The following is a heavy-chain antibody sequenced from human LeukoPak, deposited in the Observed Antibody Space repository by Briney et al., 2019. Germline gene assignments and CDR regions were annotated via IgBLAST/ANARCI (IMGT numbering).Heavy chain of an antibody. CDR2: ISAYNGNT. CDR3: ARDLRYGSGSYP. CDR1: GYTFTSYG. Sequence: ASVKVSCKASGYTFTSYGISWVRQAPGQGLEWMGRISAYNGNTNYAQKLQGRVTTTTDTSTSTAYMELRSLRSDDTAVYYCARDLRYGSGSYPWGQGTLVTVSS. V-gene: IGHV1-18*01. J-gene: IGHJ5*02. D-gene: IGHD3-10*01.